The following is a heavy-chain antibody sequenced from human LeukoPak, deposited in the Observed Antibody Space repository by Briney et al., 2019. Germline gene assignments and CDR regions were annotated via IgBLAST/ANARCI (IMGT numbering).Heavy chain of an antibody. CDR2: IHYSGST. J-gene: IGHJ4*02. CDR3: ARGAYSYGYYGY. Sequence: PSETLSLTCTVSGGSISSYYWSWIRQAPGKGLGWIGYIHYSGSTNYNPSLKSRVTISVDTSKNQFSLKLSSVTAADTAVYYCARGAYSYGYYGYWGQGTLVTVSS. CDR1: GGSISSYY. D-gene: IGHD5-18*01. V-gene: IGHV4-59*01.